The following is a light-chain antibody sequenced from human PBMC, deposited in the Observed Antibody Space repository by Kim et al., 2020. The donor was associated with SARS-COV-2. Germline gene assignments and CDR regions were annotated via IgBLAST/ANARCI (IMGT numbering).Light chain of an antibody. CDR1: SLRTYY. Sequence: SSELTQDPAVSVALGQTVRITCQGDSLRTYYATWYQQKPGQAPVLVIYGKNNRPSGIPDRLSGSSSGNTASLTITGAQAEDEADYYCNSRDSSDNHWVFG. V-gene: IGLV3-19*01. CDR2: GKN. CDR3: NSRDSSDNHWV. J-gene: IGLJ3*02.